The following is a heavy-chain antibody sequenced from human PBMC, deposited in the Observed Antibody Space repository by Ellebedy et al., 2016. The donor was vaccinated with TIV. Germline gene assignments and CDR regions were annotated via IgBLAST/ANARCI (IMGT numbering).Heavy chain of an antibody. CDR1: GFTFNRYA. Sequence: GESLKISCAASGFTFNRYAMTWVRQAPGKGLEWVSAISSSGGTTYYADSVRGRFTISRDNSKNTMYLQMNSLRAEDTAIYYCAKDRVAVTAPFDYWGQGILVTVS. D-gene: IGHD2-21*02. V-gene: IGHV3-23*01. CDR3: AKDRVAVTAPFDY. J-gene: IGHJ4*02. CDR2: ISSSGGTT.